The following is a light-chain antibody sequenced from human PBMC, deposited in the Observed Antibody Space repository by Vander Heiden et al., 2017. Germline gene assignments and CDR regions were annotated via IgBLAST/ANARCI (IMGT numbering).Light chain of an antibody. CDR2: GAS. V-gene: IGKV3-20*01. CDR1: QSVSSSY. CDR3: QQYGSSPRT. J-gene: IGKJ1*01. Sequence: EIVLTQSPDTLSLSPGARATTSCRASQSVSSSYLAWYQQKPGQAPRLLIYGASFRATGIPDRFSGSGSGTDFTLTISRLEPADSAVYYCQQYGSSPRTFGQGSKVEIK.